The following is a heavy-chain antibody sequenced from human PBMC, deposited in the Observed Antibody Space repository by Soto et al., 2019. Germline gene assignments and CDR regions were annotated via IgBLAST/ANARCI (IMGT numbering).Heavy chain of an antibody. CDR3: AREKLVRPRGYNWFDP. Sequence: PSETLSLTCTVSGGSISSGGYYWSWIRQHPGKGLEWIGYIYYSGSTYYNPSLKSRVTISVDTSKNQFSLKLSSVTAADTAVYYCAREKLVRPRGYNWFDPWGQGTLVTVSS. J-gene: IGHJ5*02. CDR2: IYYSGST. CDR1: GGSISSGGYY. D-gene: IGHD3-10*02. V-gene: IGHV4-31*03.